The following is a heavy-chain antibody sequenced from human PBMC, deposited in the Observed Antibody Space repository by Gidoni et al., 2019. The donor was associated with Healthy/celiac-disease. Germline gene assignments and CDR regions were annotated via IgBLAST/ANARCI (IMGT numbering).Heavy chain of an antibody. J-gene: IGHJ4*02. D-gene: IGHD2-8*01. Sequence: QVQLVESVGGVVEPGRSVRLSCAASGLTFSSYGMHWVRLAQGKGLEWVAVIWYYGSNQYYADSVQGRFTISRDNSKNTLYLQMNSLRAEDTAVYYCATGLMVYATNLGFGFDYWGQGTLVTVSS. CDR3: ATGLMVYATNLGFGFDY. CDR1: GLTFSSYG. V-gene: IGHV3-33*01. CDR2: IWYYGSNQ.